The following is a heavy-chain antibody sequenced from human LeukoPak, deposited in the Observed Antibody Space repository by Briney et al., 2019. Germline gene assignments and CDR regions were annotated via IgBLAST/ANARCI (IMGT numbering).Heavy chain of an antibody. Sequence: PGGSLRLSCAASGFTVSSNYMSWVRQAPGKGLEWVANIKQDGSEKYYVDSVKGRFTISRDNAKNSLYLQMNSLRAEDTAVYYCARERWYSSSSPADYWGQGTLVTVSS. V-gene: IGHV3-7*01. CDR1: GFTVSSNY. CDR3: ARERWYSSSSPADY. J-gene: IGHJ4*02. CDR2: IKQDGSEK. D-gene: IGHD6-6*01.